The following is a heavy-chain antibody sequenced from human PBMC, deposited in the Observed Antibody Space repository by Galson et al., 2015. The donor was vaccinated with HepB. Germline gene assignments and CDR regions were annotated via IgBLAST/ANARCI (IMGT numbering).Heavy chain of an antibody. J-gene: IGHJ4*02. D-gene: IGHD3-16*01. V-gene: IGHV3-66*01. CDR1: GFTVSSNY. Sequence: SLRLSCAASGFTVSSNYMSWVRRAPGKGLEWVSVIYSGGSTYYADSVKGRFTISRDNSKNTLYLQMNSLRAEDTAVYYCARERYVWGSLDYWGQGTLVTVSS. CDR3: ARERYVWGSLDY. CDR2: IYSGGST.